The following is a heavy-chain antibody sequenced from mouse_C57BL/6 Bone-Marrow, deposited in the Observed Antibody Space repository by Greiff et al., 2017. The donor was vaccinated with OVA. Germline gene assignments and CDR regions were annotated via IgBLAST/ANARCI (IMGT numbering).Heavy chain of an antibody. CDR2: ISSGGSYT. V-gene: IGHV5-6*02. CDR1: GFTFSSYG. J-gene: IGHJ3*01. D-gene: IGHD1-1*01. CDR3: AGRAVEFAY. Sequence: EVKVVESGGDLVKPGGSLKLSCAASGFTFSSYGMSWVRQTPDKRLEWVATISSGGSYTYYPDSVNGRFTISRDHAKNTLYLQMSSVKSEDKAMYYFAGRAVEFAYWGQGTLVTVSA.